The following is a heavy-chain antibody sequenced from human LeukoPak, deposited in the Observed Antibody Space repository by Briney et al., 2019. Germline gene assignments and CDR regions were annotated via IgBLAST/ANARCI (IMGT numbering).Heavy chain of an antibody. V-gene: IGHV1-46*01. J-gene: IGHJ4*02. D-gene: IGHD3-22*01. Sequence: ASVKVSCKASGYTFTSYYMHLVRQAPGQGLEWMGIINPSGGSTSYAQKFQGRVTMTRDTSTSTVYMELSSLRSEDTAVYYCARSFHAASSSGYLDYWGQGTLVTVSS. CDR2: INPSGGST. CDR1: GYTFTSYY. CDR3: ARSFHAASSSGYLDY.